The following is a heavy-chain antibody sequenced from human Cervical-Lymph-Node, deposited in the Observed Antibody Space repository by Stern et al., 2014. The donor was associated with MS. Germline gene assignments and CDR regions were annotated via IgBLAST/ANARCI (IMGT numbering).Heavy chain of an antibody. V-gene: IGHV4-39*01. J-gene: IGHJ2*01. Sequence: VQLVESGPGLVKPSETLSLTCTVSGGSMKSYHWGWIRQSPGKGLDWIGTIYYSGSTYYNPALKSRVTISVASSTPHFPLRLPSLTAADTAVYYCARQGYCSGGSCYYWYFDLWGRGTLVTVSS. CDR2: IYYSGST. CDR1: GGSMKSYH. CDR3: ARQGYCSGGSCYYWYFDL. D-gene: IGHD2-15*01.